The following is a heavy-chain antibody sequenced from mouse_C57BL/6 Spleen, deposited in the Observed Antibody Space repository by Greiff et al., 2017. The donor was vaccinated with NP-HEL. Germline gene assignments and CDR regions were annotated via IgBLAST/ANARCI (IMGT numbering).Heavy chain of an antibody. CDR2: IDPEDGDT. D-gene: IGHD2-4*01. V-gene: IGHV14-1*01. Sequence: VQLKESGAELVRPGASVKLSCTASGFNIKDYYMHWVKQRPEQGLEWIGRIDPEDGDTEYAPKFQGKATMTADTSSNTAYLQLSSLTSEDTAVYYCTTGPYDYDEGAWFAYWGQGTLVTVSA. J-gene: IGHJ3*01. CDR3: TTGPYDYDEGAWFAY. CDR1: GFNIKDYY.